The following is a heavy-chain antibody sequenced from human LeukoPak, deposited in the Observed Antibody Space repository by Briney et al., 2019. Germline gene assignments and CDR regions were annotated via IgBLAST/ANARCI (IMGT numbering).Heavy chain of an antibody. CDR1: GFTFNNYA. J-gene: IGHJ4*02. CDR2: ISFDGSDK. V-gene: IGHV3-30*03. CDR3: ARDGH. Sequence: GGSLRLSCATSGFTFNNYAMHWVRQAPGKGLEWVSVISFDGSDKYYADSVKGRFTISRDSSKNTLYLQMNSLRAEDTAVYYCARDGHWGQGTLVTVSS.